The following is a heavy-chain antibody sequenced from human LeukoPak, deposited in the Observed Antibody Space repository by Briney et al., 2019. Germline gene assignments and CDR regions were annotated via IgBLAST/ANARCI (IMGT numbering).Heavy chain of an antibody. Sequence: AGGSLRLSCPPSALTFTSYWMHWVRQAPGKGLVWVSRINSDGSSTSYADSAKGRFTISRDNAKNTLYLQMNSLRAEDTAVYYCARGAPPRYCSGGSCGDYWGQGTLVTVSS. D-gene: IGHD2-15*01. J-gene: IGHJ4*02. CDR1: ALTFTSYW. V-gene: IGHV3-74*01. CDR3: ARGAPPRYCSGGSCGDY. CDR2: INSDGSST.